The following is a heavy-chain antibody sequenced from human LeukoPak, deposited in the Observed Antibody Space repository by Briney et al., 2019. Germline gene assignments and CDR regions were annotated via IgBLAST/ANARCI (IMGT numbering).Heavy chain of an antibody. CDR2: IRYDGSVK. V-gene: IGHV3-30*02. Sequence: GGSLRLSCTASGFSFSGYGMHWVRQAPGKGLEWVAFIRYDGSVKSFADSVKGRFTISRDNSKSTQYLQMNSLRTEDTAVYYCARGGGWLRYFDYWGQGTLVTVSS. CDR3: ARGGGWLRYFDY. J-gene: IGHJ4*02. CDR1: GFSFSGYG. D-gene: IGHD3-9*01.